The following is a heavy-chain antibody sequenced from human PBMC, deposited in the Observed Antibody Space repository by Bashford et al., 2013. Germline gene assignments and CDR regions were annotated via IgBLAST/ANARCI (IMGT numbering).Heavy chain of an antibody. Sequence: VRQAPGKGLEWVSVIHTGGSTYYADSVKGRFIISRDESENTVFLQMNSLRVDDTAVYYCATGGGFLVDYWGQGTLVTVSS. J-gene: IGHJ4*02. CDR3: ATGGGFLVDY. D-gene: IGHD4-23*01. V-gene: IGHV3-66*01. CDR2: IHTGGST.